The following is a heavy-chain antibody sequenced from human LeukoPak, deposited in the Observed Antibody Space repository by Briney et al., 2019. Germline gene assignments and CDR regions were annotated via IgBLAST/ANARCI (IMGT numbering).Heavy chain of an antibody. J-gene: IGHJ4*02. Sequence: GGSLRLSCAASGFTFSSYAMSWVRQAPGKGLDWVSVISGSGDSTYYADSVKGRFTVSRDSSKNTLYLHMNSLRVEDTSLYFCAEGTSDSCYSGLDYWGQGTLVTVSS. CDR2: ISGSGDST. D-gene: IGHD2-15*01. CDR1: GFTFSSYA. CDR3: AEGTSDSCYSGLDY. V-gene: IGHV3-23*01.